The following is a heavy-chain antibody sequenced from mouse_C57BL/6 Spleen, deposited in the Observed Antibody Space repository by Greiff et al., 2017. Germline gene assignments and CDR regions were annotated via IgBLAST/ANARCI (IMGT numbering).Heavy chain of an antibody. CDR1: GYTFTSYW. V-gene: IGHV1-64*01. CDR2: INPNGGST. D-gene: IGHD1-1*01. CDR3: ARIFITTVAYYAMDY. Sequence: QVQLQQPGAELVKPGASVKLSCKASGYTFTSYWMHWVKQRPGQGLEWIGMINPNGGSTNYNEKFKSKATLTVDKSSSTAYMQLSSLTSEDSAVYYCARIFITTVAYYAMDYWGQGTSVTVSS. J-gene: IGHJ4*01.